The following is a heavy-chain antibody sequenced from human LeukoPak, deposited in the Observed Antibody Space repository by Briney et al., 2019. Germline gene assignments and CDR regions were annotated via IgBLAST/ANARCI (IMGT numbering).Heavy chain of an antibody. J-gene: IGHJ3*02. CDR2: ISGSGGSI. CDR3: AKDRGVFDI. Sequence: PGGSLRLSCAGSGFTFSSYAMSWVRQAPGKGLEWVSAISGSGGSIYYADSVKGRFTISRDNSKNTLNLQMNSMRDEDTAVYHCAKDRGVFDIWGQGAMVTVSS. CDR1: GFTFSSYA. V-gene: IGHV3-23*01.